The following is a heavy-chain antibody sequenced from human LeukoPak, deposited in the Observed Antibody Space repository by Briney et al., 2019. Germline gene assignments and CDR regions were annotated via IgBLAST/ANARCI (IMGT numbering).Heavy chain of an antibody. Sequence: GGSLRLSCAASGFNFNKYGMTWARQAPGKGLEWVSTITGRSDKTYYTDSVKGRFVTSRDNSKDTLYLQMNSLRAEDTSLYYCAKGGWLDDLGQGALVTVSS. V-gene: IGHV3-23*01. D-gene: IGHD6-19*01. J-gene: IGHJ4*02. CDR3: AKGGWLDD. CDR1: GFNFNKYG. CDR2: ITGRSDKT.